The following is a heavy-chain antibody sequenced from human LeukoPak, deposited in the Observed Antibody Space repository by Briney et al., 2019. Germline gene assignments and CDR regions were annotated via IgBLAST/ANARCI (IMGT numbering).Heavy chain of an antibody. CDR3: ARGSTSDTAMVTGENFDY. CDR2: IYYSGST. J-gene: IGHJ4*02. D-gene: IGHD5-18*01. V-gene: IGHV4-31*03. CDR1: GGSISSGGYY. Sequence: PSETLSLTCTVSGGSISSGGYYWSWIRQHPGKGLEWIGYIYYSGSTYYNPSLKSRVTISVDTSKNQFSLKLSSVTAADTAVYYCARGSTSDTAMVTGENFDYWGQGTLVTVSS.